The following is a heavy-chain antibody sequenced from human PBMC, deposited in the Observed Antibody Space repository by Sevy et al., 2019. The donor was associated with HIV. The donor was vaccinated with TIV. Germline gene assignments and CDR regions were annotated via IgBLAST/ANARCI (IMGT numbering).Heavy chain of an antibody. V-gene: IGHV3-23*01. D-gene: IGHD3-9*01. CDR1: GFTVSDNY. CDR3: VKDHDNNWFDP. J-gene: IGHJ5*02. CDR2: ISSSGTST. Sequence: GGSLRLSCAASGFTVSDNYMSWVRQAPGKGLKWVSTISSSGTSTYYADSVKGRFTISRDNSKNTLYLQMNSLRAEDTAIYFCVKDHDNNWFDPWGQGTLVTVSS.